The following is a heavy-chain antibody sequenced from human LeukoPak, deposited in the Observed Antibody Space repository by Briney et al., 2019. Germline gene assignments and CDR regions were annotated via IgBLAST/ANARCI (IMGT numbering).Heavy chain of an antibody. D-gene: IGHD4-17*01. CDR1: GFTFSSYA. Sequence: PGGSLRLSCAASGFTFSSYAMSWVRQAPGKGLEWVSAISGSGGSTYYADSVKGRFTISRDNSKNTLYLQMNSLRAEDTAVYYCAKDQLTTVTYYYYYGMDVWGQGTTVIVSS. J-gene: IGHJ6*02. CDR2: ISGSGGST. V-gene: IGHV3-23*01. CDR3: AKDQLTTVTYYYYYGMDV.